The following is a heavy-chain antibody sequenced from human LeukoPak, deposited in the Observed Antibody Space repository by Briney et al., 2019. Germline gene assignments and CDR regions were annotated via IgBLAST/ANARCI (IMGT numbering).Heavy chain of an antibody. CDR2: IYYSGST. V-gene: IGHV4-39*01. D-gene: IGHD4-11*01. CDR1: GGSISSSSYY. Sequence: SETLSLTCTVSGGSISSSSYYWGWTRQPPGKGLEWIRSIYYSGSTYYNPSLKSGVTISVDTSKNQFSLMLSSVTAADTAVYYCAKAAQQSPYGNYGDFGMDVWGQGTTVTVSS. J-gene: IGHJ6*02. CDR3: AKAAQQSPYGNYGDFGMDV.